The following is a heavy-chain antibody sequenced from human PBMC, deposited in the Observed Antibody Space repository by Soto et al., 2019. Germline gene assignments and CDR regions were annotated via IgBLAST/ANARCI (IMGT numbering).Heavy chain of an antibody. D-gene: IGHD3-22*01. V-gene: IGHV1-69*06. Sequence: GASVKVSCKASGGTFSSYAISWVRQAPGQGLEWMGGIIPIFGTANYAQKFQGRVTITADKSTSTAYMELSSLRSEDTAVYYCAGEAYYYDSSGYYFPYYFDYWGQGTLVTVSS. J-gene: IGHJ4*02. CDR2: IIPIFGTA. CDR3: AGEAYYYDSSGYYFPYYFDY. CDR1: GGTFSSYA.